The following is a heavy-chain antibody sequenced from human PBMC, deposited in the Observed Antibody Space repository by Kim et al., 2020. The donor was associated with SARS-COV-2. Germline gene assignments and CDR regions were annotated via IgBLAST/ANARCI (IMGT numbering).Heavy chain of an antibody. CDR1: GFTFSNAW. CDR3: TTDRSWLYYDFDY. Sequence: GGSLRLSCAASGFTFSNAWMSWVRQAPGKGLEWVGRIKSKTDGGTTDYAAPVKGRFTISRDDSKNTLYLQMNSLKTEDTAVYYCTTDRSWLYYDFDYWGQGTLVTVSP. J-gene: IGHJ4*02. CDR2: IKSKTDGGTT. V-gene: IGHV3-15*01. D-gene: IGHD3-16*01.